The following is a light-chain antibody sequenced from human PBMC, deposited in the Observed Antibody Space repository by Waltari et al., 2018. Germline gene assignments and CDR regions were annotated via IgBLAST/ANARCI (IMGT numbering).Light chain of an antibody. CDR2: KAS. CDR3: MQGSHWPYT. Sequence: DIQMTQSPSTLSASVGDRVTITCRASQNINDWLAWYQQKPGKAPKVLIYKASNLESGVPSRFSGSGSGTDFTLKISRVEAEDVGVYYCMQGSHWPYTFGQGTKLEIK. CDR1: QNINDW. J-gene: IGKJ2*01. V-gene: IGKV1-5*03.